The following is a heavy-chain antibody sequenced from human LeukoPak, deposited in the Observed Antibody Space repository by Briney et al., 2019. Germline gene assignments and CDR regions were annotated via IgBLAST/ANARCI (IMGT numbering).Heavy chain of an antibody. Sequence: GASVKVSCKASGYTFTSYGISWVRQAPGQGLEWMGWISAYNGNTNYAQKLQGRVTMTTDTSTSTAYMELRSLRSDDTAVYYCARDRKGYNRNDGESDYWGQGTLVTVSS. CDR2: ISAYNGNT. CDR1: GYTFTSYG. CDR3: ARDRKGYNRNDGESDY. D-gene: IGHD1-20*01. V-gene: IGHV1-18*01. J-gene: IGHJ4*02.